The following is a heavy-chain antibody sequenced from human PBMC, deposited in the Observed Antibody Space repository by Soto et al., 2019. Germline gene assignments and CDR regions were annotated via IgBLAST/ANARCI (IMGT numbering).Heavy chain of an antibody. V-gene: IGHV3-74*01. J-gene: IGHJ3*02. CDR3: ARGGYCSSTRCYNDAFDI. D-gene: IGHD2-2*02. CDR1: GFTLSSYW. CDR2: LDRDGSST. Sequence: VQLVESGGGLVQPGGSLRLSCAASGFTLSSYWMHWVRQAPGKGLVWVSRLDRDGSSTNYVDSVKGRFTISRDNAKNTLYLQMNSLRAEDTAIYYCARGGYCSSTRCYNDAFDIWGQGTMVTVSS.